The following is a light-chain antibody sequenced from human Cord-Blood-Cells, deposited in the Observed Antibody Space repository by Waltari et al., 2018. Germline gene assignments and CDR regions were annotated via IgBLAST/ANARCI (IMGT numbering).Light chain of an antibody. V-gene: IGKV3-20*01. CDR2: GAS. CDR3: QQYGSSSLT. Sequence: EIVLTQSPVTLSLSPGERATLSCRASQSVSSSYLAWYQQKPGQAPRRPIYGASSRATGIPDRLSGSGSGTDFTLTISRLEPEDFAVYYCQQYGSSSLTLG. J-gene: IGKJ4*01. CDR1: QSVSSSY.